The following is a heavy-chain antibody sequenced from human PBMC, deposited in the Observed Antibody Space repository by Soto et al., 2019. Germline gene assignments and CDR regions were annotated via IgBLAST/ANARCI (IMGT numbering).Heavy chain of an antibody. CDR2: ISGSGGST. J-gene: IGHJ4*02. D-gene: IGHD5-12*01. CDR1: GFTFSSYA. V-gene: IGHV3-23*01. Sequence: PGGSLRLSCAASGFTFSSYAMSWVRQAPGKGLEWVSAISGSGGSTYYADSVKGRFTISRDNSKNTLYLQMNSLRAEDTAVYYCAKFPMNYSGHDYVLNYYLDYWGQGTLVTVSS. CDR3: AKFPMNYSGHDYVLNYYLDY.